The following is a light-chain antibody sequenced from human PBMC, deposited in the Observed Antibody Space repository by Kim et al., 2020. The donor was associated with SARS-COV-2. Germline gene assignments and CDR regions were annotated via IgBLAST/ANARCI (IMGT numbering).Light chain of an antibody. CDR2: DVT. J-gene: IGLJ2*01. CDR3: SSYTNSNSYVI. CDR1: STDFNAYKF. V-gene: IGLV2-14*03. Sequence: QSALTQPASVSGSPGQSISISCTGTSTDFNAYKFVSWYQQRPGKAPQLIIYDVTKRPPGVSTRFSGSRSGNTASLTIFGLQGEDEAEYHCSSYTNSNSYVIFGGGTQLTVL.